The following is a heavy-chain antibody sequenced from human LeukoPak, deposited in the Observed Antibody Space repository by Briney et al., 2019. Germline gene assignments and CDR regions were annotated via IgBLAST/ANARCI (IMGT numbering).Heavy chain of an antibody. CDR2: IKQDGSEK. CDR3: ARVTDYYGSGSYYNVRAFDI. CDR1: GFTFSSYW. D-gene: IGHD3-10*01. V-gene: IGHV3-7*01. J-gene: IGHJ3*02. Sequence: GGSLRLSCAASGFTFSSYWMSWVRQAPGKGLKWVANIKQDGSEKYYVDSVKGRFTISRDNAKNSLYLQMNSLRAEDTAVYYCARVTDYYGSGSYYNVRAFDIWGQGTMVTVSS.